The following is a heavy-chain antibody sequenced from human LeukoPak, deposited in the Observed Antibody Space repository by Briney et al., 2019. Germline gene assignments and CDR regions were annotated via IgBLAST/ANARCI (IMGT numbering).Heavy chain of an antibody. Sequence: SETLSLTCTVSGGSVSSSIYYWGWIRQPPGKGLEWIGSIYYSGSTSYNPSLKSRVTISVDTSKNQFSLKLSSVTAADTAVYYCARRRYCSGGSCHNWFDPWGQGTLVTVSS. CDR2: IYYSGST. CDR1: GGSVSSSIYY. V-gene: IGHV4-39*01. D-gene: IGHD2-15*01. J-gene: IGHJ5*02. CDR3: ARRRYCSGGSCHNWFDP.